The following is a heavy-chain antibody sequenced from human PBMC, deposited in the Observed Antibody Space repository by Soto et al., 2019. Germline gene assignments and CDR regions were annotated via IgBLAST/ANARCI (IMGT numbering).Heavy chain of an antibody. Sequence: PGGSLRLSCAASGFTFSSYGMHWVRQAPGKGLEWVAVIWYDGSNKYYADSVKGRFTISRDNSKNTLYLQMNGLRAEDTAVYYCARDIVVVPAAIYPLSGMDVWGQGTTVTVSS. CDR3: ARDIVVVPAAIYPLSGMDV. J-gene: IGHJ6*02. D-gene: IGHD2-2*01. CDR2: IWYDGSNK. CDR1: GFTFSSYG. V-gene: IGHV3-33*01.